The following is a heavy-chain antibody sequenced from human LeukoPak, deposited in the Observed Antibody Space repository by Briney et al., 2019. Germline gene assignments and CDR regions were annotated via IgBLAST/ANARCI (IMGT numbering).Heavy chain of an antibody. CDR2: IYYSGST. J-gene: IGHJ5*02. V-gene: IGHV4-39*07. CDR1: GGSISSYY. CDR3: ARAGPPYYGSGSRSWFDP. D-gene: IGHD3-10*01. Sequence: PSETLSLTCTVSGGSISSYYWGWIRQPPGKGLEWIGSIYYSGSTYYNPSLKSRVTISVDTSKNQFSLKLSSVTAADTAVYYCARAGPPYYGSGSRSWFDPWGQGTLVTVSS.